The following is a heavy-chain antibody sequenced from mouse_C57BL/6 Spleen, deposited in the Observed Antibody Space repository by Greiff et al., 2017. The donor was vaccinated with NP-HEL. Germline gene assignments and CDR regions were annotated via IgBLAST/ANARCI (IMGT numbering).Heavy chain of an antibody. CDR1: GYTFTEYP. V-gene: IGHV1-62-2*01. CDR3: ARHENLYGSSPGYFDY. J-gene: IGHJ2*01. CDR2: FYPGSGSI. Sequence: QVQLQQSGAELVKPGASVKLSCKASGYTFTEYPIHWVKQRSGQGLEWIGWFYPGSGSIKYNEKFKDKATLTADKSSSTVYMELSRLTSEDSAVYFCARHENLYGSSPGYFDYWGQGTTLTVSS. D-gene: IGHD1-1*01.